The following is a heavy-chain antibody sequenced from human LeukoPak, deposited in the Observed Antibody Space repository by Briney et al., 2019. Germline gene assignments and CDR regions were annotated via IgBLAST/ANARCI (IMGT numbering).Heavy chain of an antibody. CDR3: ARDNPHNYYDSSGYSYWYFDL. CDR1: GGSFSGYY. Sequence: SETLSLTCAVYGGSFSGYYWSWIRQPPGKGLEWIGYIYYSGSTNYNPSLKSRVTISVDTSKNQFSLKLSSVTAADTAVYYCARDNPHNYYDSSGYSYWYFDLWGRGTLVTVSS. J-gene: IGHJ2*01. CDR2: IYYSGST. D-gene: IGHD3-22*01. V-gene: IGHV4-59*01.